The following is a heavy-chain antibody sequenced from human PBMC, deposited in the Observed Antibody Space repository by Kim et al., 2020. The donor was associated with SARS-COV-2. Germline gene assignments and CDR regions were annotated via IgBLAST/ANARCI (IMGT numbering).Heavy chain of an antibody. CDR2: ISSSSSDI. D-gene: IGHD6-13*01. Sequence: GGSLRLSCTASGFTFSSYTMNWVRQAPGKGLEWVSSISSSSSDIYSADSVRGRFTISRDNAKNSLYLQMNSLRAEDTAVYYCAREWSVAAAGDFWGQGTLVTVSS. CDR3: AREWSVAAAGDF. CDR1: GFTFSSYT. J-gene: IGHJ4*02. V-gene: IGHV3-21*01.